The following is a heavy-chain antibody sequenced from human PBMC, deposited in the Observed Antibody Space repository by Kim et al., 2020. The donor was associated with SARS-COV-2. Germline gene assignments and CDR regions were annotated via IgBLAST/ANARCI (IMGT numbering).Heavy chain of an antibody. D-gene: IGHD6-19*01. CDR2: IYHSGST. CDR1: GGSISSSNW. V-gene: IGHV4-4*02. Sequence: SETLSLTCAVSGGSISSSNWWSWVRQPPGKGLEWIGEIYHSGSTNYNPSLKSRVTISVDKSKNQFSLKLSSVTAADTAVYYCARVPGYSSGWYPHNKWVFANWGQGTLVTVSS. J-gene: IGHJ4*02. CDR3: ARVPGYSSGWYPHNKWVFAN.